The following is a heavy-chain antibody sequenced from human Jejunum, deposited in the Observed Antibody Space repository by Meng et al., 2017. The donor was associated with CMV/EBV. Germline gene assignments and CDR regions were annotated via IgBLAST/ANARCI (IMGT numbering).Heavy chain of an antibody. J-gene: IGHJ6*02. D-gene: IGHD4-17*01. CDR2: LRYDGGIT. Sequence: NFRTFGMHWVRQAPGKGLEWVAFLRYDGGITYYAASVKRQFTISRDNSKNTLFLQMSSLRAEDTAVYFCAKLYGDLDNYYYYGMDVWGQGTTVTVSS. CDR1: NFRTFG. V-gene: IGHV3-30*02. CDR3: AKLYGDLDNYYYYGMDV.